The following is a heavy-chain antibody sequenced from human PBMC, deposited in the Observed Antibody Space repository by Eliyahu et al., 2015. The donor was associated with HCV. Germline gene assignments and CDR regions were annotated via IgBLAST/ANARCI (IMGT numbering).Heavy chain of an antibody. CDR2: ISSSSSYI. CDR1: XFTFSSYX. Sequence: EVQLVESGGGLVKPGGSLRHXCAASXFTFSSYXMNWVRQAPGKGLEWVSSISSSSSYIYYADSVKGRFTISRDNAKNSLYLQMNSLRAEDTAVYYCARVMSEWFGESNFDYWGQGTLVTVSS. J-gene: IGHJ4*02. D-gene: IGHD3-10*01. CDR3: ARVMSEWFGESNFDY. V-gene: IGHV3-21*01.